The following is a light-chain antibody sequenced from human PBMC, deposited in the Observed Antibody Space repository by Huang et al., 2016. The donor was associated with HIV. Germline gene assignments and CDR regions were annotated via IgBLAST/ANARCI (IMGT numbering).Light chain of an antibody. CDR1: QDISNY. V-gene: IGKV1-33*01. CDR3: QQYDDLPYT. CDR2: DAS. J-gene: IGKJ2*01. Sequence: DIQMTQSPSSLSASVGDRVTITCQASQDISNYLNWYQHKPGKAPKLLIYDASNLETGVPSRFSGSGSGTDFTFTISSLQPEDIATYYCQQYDDLPYTCGQGTKLEIK.